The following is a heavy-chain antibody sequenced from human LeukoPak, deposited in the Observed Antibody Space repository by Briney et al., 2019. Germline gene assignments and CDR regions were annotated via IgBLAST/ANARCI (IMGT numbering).Heavy chain of an antibody. CDR3: ARVYVGAINWFDP. J-gene: IGHJ5*02. V-gene: IGHV4-30-4*01. D-gene: IGHD1-26*01. Sequence: SETLSLTCTVSGGSISSGDYYWSWIRQPPGKDLEWIGYIYYSGSTYYNPSLTSRVTISLDTSKNQFSLKLSSVTAADTAVYFCARVYVGAINWFDPWGQGTLVTVSS. CDR2: IYYSGST. CDR1: GGSISSGDYY.